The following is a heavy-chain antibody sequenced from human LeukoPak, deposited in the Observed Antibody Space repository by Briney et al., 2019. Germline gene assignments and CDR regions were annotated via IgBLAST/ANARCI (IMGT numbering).Heavy chain of an antibody. CDR2: ISGSSGST. J-gene: IGHJ4*02. Sequence: GGSLRLXCAASGFTFSSYAMSWGRQAPGKGLEWVSAISGSSGSTYYADSVKGRFTISRDTSKNTLYLQMNSLRAEDTAVYYCAKTLGYYDILTGYYPLDYWGQGTLVTVSS. V-gene: IGHV3-23*01. D-gene: IGHD3-9*01. CDR3: AKTLGYYDILTGYYPLDY. CDR1: GFTFSSYA.